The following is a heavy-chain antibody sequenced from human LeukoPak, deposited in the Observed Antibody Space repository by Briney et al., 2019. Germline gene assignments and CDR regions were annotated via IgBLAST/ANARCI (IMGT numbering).Heavy chain of an antibody. CDR3: ARTKVYYVDY. Sequence: PSETLSLTCAVYGGSFSGYYWSWIRQPPGKGLEWIGEINYSGSANYNPSLKSRVTISVDTSKNQFSLKLTSVTAADTAVYYCARTKVYYVDYWGQGMLVTVSS. CDR2: INYSGSA. J-gene: IGHJ4*02. V-gene: IGHV4-34*01. CDR1: GGSFSGYY.